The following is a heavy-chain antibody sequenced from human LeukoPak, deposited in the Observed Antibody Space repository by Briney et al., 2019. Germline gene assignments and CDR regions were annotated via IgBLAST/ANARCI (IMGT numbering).Heavy chain of an antibody. CDR2: IYYTGST. V-gene: IGHV4-61*01. D-gene: IGHD3-10*01. Sequence: SETLSLTCTVSGDSVSSGSYYWSWIRQPPGKGLEWIGNIYYTGSTNYAPSFRSRVTISLDTSKNQFSLKLTSVTAADTAVYFCASGDFDNWGQGTLVTVSS. CDR3: ASGDFDN. J-gene: IGHJ4*02. CDR1: GDSVSSGSYY.